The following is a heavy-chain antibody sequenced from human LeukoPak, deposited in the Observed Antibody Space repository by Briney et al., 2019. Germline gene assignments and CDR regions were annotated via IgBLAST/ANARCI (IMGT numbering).Heavy chain of an antibody. Sequence: GESLKISCKGSGYRFTGYWIGWVRQVPGKGLEWMAIIYPGDSETRYSPSFQGQVTISADTSTNTAHLQWSSLKASDTAIYYCARQEFDFWSGRVDYWGQGTMVTVSS. V-gene: IGHV5-51*01. J-gene: IGHJ4*02. D-gene: IGHD3-3*01. CDR2: IYPGDSET. CDR3: ARQEFDFWSGRVDY. CDR1: GYRFTGYW.